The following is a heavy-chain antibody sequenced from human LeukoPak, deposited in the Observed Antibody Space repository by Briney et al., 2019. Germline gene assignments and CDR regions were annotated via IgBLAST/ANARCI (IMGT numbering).Heavy chain of an antibody. Sequence: ASVKLSCKASGYTFTGYYMHWVRQAPGQGLEWMGWINPNSGGTNYAQKFQGRVTMTRDTSISTAYMELSRLRSDDTAVYYCARRAVAGTSFDYWGQGTLVTVSS. D-gene: IGHD6-19*01. CDR2: INPNSGGT. CDR3: ARRAVAGTSFDY. V-gene: IGHV1-2*02. J-gene: IGHJ4*02. CDR1: GYTFTGYY.